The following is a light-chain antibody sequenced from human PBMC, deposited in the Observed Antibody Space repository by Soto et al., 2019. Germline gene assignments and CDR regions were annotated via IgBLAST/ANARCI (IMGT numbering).Light chain of an antibody. CDR3: CSYSGTWV. V-gene: IGLV2-11*01. CDR2: DVN. Sequence: QSALTQPRSVSGSPGQSVTISCSGTSSDVGTYNFVSWYQQHPGKAPKLMIYDVNKRPSGVPNRFSGSKSGDTASLTISGLQAADEADYYCCSYSGTWVFGGGTKLTVL. CDR1: SSDVGTYNF. J-gene: IGLJ3*02.